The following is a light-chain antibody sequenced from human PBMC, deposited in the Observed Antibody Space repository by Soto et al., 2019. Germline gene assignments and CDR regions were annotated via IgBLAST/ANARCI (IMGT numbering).Light chain of an antibody. Sequence: EIVLTQSPGTLSLSPGERATLSCRASQSVSSSYLAWYQQKPGQAPRLLIYGASSRATGIPDRFSGSGSGTDFTITISRLEPEDVAVYYCQQYGSSPTFGQGTKMEIK. CDR1: QSVSSSY. CDR2: GAS. V-gene: IGKV3-20*01. CDR3: QQYGSSPT. J-gene: IGKJ1*01.